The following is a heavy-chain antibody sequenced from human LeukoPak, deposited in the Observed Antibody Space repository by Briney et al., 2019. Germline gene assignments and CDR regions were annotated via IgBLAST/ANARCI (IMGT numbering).Heavy chain of an antibody. D-gene: IGHD3-22*01. V-gene: IGHV3-53*01. Sequence: GGSLRLSCAASGFTVGSGRRMSWVRQAPGEGLEWISTIYSDDATNYGDSVKGRFTISRDNSRNTLDLQMNSLRVEDTAVYYCVRERFNNDYEAWGQGILSLSPQ. CDR2: IYSDDAT. J-gene: IGHJ5*02. CDR3: VRERFNNDYEA. CDR1: GFTVGSGR.